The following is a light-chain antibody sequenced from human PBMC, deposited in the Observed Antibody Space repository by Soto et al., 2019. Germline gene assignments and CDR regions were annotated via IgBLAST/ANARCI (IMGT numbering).Light chain of an antibody. CDR3: QQYGDSPYT. Sequence: EIVLTQSPATLSFSPGERAALSCGASQSVNNNFFAWYQQIPGQAPRLLIYGASSRASGIPARFSGSGSGTDFTLTISRLEPEDFAVYYCQQYGDSPYTFGQGTKLQIK. CDR2: GAS. V-gene: IGKV3-20*01. CDR1: QSVNNNF. J-gene: IGKJ2*01.